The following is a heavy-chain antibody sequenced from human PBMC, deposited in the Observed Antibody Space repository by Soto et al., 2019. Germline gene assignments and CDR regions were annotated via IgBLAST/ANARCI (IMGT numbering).Heavy chain of an antibody. V-gene: IGHV3-33*01. CDR1: GFRFSGFG. D-gene: IGHD1-26*01. CDR2: LRYDGSNK. Sequence: QVQLVESGGGGVQPGRSLRLSCAASGFRFSGFGMHWVRQAPGKGLDCVAILRYDGSNKYYADSVKGRFTISRDNSQNTLYLKMDSLRVEDTAVYYCARDGVGATTFYGYFDYWGQGRLVTVSS. J-gene: IGHJ4*02. CDR3: ARDGVGATTFYGYFDY.